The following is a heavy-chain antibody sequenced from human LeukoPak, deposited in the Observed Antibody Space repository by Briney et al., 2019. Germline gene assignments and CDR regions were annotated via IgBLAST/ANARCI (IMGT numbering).Heavy chain of an antibody. CDR2: INPNSGDT. CDR1: GYTFTGHY. D-gene: IGHD3-3*02. V-gene: IGHV1-2*04. CDR3: ARDISPNSGFDP. J-gene: IGHJ5*02. Sequence: ASVKVSCKASGYTFTGHYIHWVRQAPGQGLEWMGWINPNSGDTNYAQKFRGWVTMTGDTSIGTAYLEMSMLRSDDTAVYYCARDISPNSGFDPWGQGTLVTVSS.